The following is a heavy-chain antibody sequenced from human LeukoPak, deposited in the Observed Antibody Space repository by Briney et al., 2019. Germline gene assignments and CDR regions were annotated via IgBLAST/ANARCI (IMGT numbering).Heavy chain of an antibody. CDR1: GFTFSRSW. CDR3: ARGLYGSGRRSLMAH. D-gene: IGHD3-10*01. V-gene: IGHV3-7*01. J-gene: IGHJ4*02. Sequence: GGSLRLSCAASGFTFSRSWMGWVRQAPGKGLEWVANINQDENEKYYLDSVKGRFTISRDNAETSLFLQMTSLRVEDTAIYYCARGLYGSGRRSLMAHWGPGTLVAVSS. CDR2: INQDENEK.